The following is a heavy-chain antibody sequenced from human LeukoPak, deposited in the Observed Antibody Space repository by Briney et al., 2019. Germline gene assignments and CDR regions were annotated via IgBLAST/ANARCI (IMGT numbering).Heavy chain of an antibody. J-gene: IGHJ4*02. Sequence: GGSLRLSCAASGFTFSSYGMHWVRQAPGKGLEWVSSISSSSLYIYYADSVKGRFTVSRDNAKNSLYLQMNSLRAEDTAVYYCAREYNGNYYRPFDYWGQGTLVTVSS. CDR1: GFTFSSYG. CDR3: AREYNGNYYRPFDY. D-gene: IGHD1-26*01. V-gene: IGHV3-21*01. CDR2: ISSSSLYI.